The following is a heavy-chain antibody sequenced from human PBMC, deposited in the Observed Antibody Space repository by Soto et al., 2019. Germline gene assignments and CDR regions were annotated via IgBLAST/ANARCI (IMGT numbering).Heavy chain of an antibody. Sequence: LRLSCAASGFTFSSYWMSWVRQAPGKGLEWVANIKQDGSEKYYVDSVKGRFTISRDNAKNSLYLQMSSLRAEDTAVYYCARESTAMDSVDYWGQGTRVTVSS. J-gene: IGHJ4*02. CDR3: ARESTAMDSVDY. D-gene: IGHD5-18*01. CDR2: IKQDGSEK. CDR1: GFTFSSYW. V-gene: IGHV3-7*01.